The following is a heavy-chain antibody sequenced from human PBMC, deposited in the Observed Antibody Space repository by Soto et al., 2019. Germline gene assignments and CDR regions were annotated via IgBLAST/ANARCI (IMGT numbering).Heavy chain of an antibody. CDR2: IWYDGSNK. Sequence: PGGSLRLSCAASGFTFSSYGMHWVRQAPGKGLEWVAVIWYDGSNKYYADSVKGRFTISRDNSKNTLYLQMNSLRAEDTAVYYCATWDIVVVPAARGAFDIWGQGTMVTVSS. J-gene: IGHJ3*02. V-gene: IGHV3-33*01. D-gene: IGHD2-2*01. CDR3: ATWDIVVVPAARGAFDI. CDR1: GFTFSSYG.